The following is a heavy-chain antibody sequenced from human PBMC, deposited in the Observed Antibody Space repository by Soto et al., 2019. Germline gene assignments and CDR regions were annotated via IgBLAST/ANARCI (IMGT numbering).Heavy chain of an antibody. V-gene: IGHV3-30*04. J-gene: IGHJ4*02. CDR2: ISYDGSNK. CDR3: ARGGGTSSRIMITFGGVIGSL. CDR1: GFTFSSYA. Sequence: GGSLRLSCAASGFTFSSYAMHWVRQAPGKGLEWVAVISYDGSNKYYADSVKGRFTISRDNSKNTLYLQMNSLRAEDTAVYYCARGGGTSSRIMITFGGVIGSLWGQGTLVTVSS. D-gene: IGHD3-16*02.